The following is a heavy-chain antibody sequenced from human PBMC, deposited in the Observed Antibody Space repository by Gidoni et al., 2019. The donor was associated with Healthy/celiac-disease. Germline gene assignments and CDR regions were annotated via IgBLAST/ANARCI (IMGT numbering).Heavy chain of an antibody. CDR1: GGSISSYY. CDR2: IYYSGST. V-gene: IGHV4-59*01. J-gene: IGHJ4*02. CDR3: AASDPEYYFDY. Sequence: QVQLQESGPGLVKPSETLSLTCTVSGGSISSYYWSWIRQPPGKGLEWIGYIYYSGSTNYNPSLKSRVTISVDTSKNQFSLKLSSVTAADTAVYYCAASDPEYYFDYWGQGTLVTVSS.